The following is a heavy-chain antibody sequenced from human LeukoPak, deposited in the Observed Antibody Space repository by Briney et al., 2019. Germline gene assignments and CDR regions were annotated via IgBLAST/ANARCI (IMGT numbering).Heavy chain of an antibody. Sequence: SETLSLTCAVYGGSFSGYYWSWIRQPPGKGLEWIGEINHSGSTNYNPSLKSRVTISVDTSKNQFSLKLSSVTAADTAVYYCARDGYSGSKTAFDIWGQGTMATVSS. D-gene: IGHD1-26*01. V-gene: IGHV4-34*01. CDR1: GGSFSGYY. CDR2: INHSGST. CDR3: ARDGYSGSKTAFDI. J-gene: IGHJ3*02.